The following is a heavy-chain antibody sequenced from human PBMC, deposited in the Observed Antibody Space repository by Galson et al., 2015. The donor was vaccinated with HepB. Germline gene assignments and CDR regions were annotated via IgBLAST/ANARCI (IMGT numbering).Heavy chain of an antibody. CDR1: GGSFSGYY. V-gene: IGHV4-34*01. CDR2: INHSGST. J-gene: IGHJ6*02. CDR3: ARSVTPRAVGMDV. D-gene: IGHD5-18*01. Sequence: ETLSLTCTVSGGSFSGYYWSWIRQPPGKGLEWIGEINHSGSTNYNPSLKSRVTISVDTSKNQFSLKLSSVTAADTAVYYCARSVTPRAVGMDVWGQGTTVTVSS.